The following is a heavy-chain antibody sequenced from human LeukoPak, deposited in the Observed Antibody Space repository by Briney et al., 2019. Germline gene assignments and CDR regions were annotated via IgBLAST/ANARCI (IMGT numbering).Heavy chain of an antibody. D-gene: IGHD1-26*01. CDR3: ARGRSYYNAFDI. J-gene: IGHJ3*02. CDR1: GGSFSGYY. CDR2: INHSGST. Sequence: SETLSLTCAVYGGSFSGYYWSWIRQPPGKGLEWIGEINHSGSTNYNPSLKSRVTIPVDTSKNQFSLKLSSVTAADTAVYYCARGRSYYNAFDIWGQGTMVTVSS. V-gene: IGHV4-34*01.